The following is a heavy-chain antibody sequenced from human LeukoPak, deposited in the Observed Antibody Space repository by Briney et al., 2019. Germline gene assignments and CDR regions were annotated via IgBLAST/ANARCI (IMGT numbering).Heavy chain of an antibody. CDR1: GFTFSNAW. J-gene: IGHJ4*02. Sequence: GGSLRLSCAASGFTFSNAWMSWVRQAPGKGLEWVGRIKSKTDGGTTDYAAPVKGRFTISRDDSKNTLYLQMNSLKTEDTAVYYCTTDPRVFYGGNSPIDCWGQGTLVTVSS. D-gene: IGHD4-23*01. CDR2: IKSKTDGGTT. CDR3: TTDPRVFYGGNSPIDC. V-gene: IGHV3-15*01.